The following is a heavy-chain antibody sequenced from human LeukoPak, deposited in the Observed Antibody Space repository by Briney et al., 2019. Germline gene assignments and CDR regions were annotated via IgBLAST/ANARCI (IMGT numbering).Heavy chain of an antibody. D-gene: IGHD6-13*01. Sequence: ASVKVSCKASGYTFTGYYMHWVRQAPGQGLEWMGWINPNSGGTNYAQKFQGRVTMTRDTSISTAYMELSRLRSDDTAVYYCARTLYSSSWYEAYMDVWGKGTTVTVSS. V-gene: IGHV1-2*02. CDR2: INPNSGGT. CDR3: ARTLYSSSWYEAYMDV. J-gene: IGHJ6*03. CDR1: GYTFTGYY.